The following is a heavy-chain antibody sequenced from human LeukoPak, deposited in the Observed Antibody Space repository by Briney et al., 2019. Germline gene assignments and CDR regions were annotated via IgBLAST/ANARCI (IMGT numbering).Heavy chain of an antibody. CDR2: IYPRDSDT. V-gene: IGHV5-51*01. D-gene: IGHD3-22*01. CDR1: GYSFTYYW. CDR3: ARRAPYYFDSSGYYNYYFDY. J-gene: IGHJ4*02. Sequence: GESLKISCKVSGYSFTYYWIGWVRQMPGKGLEWMGIIYPRDSDTRYSPSFQGQVTISADRSITTAYLQWTSLKASDTAMYYCARRAPYYFDSSGYYNYYFDYWGQGTLVTVSS.